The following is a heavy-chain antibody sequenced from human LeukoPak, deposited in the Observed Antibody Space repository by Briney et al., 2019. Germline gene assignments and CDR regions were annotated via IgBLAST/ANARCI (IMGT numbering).Heavy chain of an antibody. Sequence: SETLSLTCAVYGGSFSGYYWSWIRQPPGKGLEWIGEINHGGSTNYNPSLKSRVTISVDTSKNQFFLKLSSVTAADTAVYYCASSCSGGSCSAPTRLDYWGQGTLVTVYS. V-gene: IGHV4-34*01. D-gene: IGHD2-15*01. CDR2: INHGGST. CDR1: GGSFSGYY. J-gene: IGHJ4*02. CDR3: ASSCSGGSCSAPTRLDY.